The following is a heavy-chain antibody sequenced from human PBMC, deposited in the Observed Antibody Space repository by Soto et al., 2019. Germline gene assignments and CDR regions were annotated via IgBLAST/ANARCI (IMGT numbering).Heavy chain of an antibody. CDR1: GFTLSTYR. CDR2: ISSSSYYI. Sequence: GGSLRLSCAASGFTLSTYRMTWVRQAPGKGLEWVSSISSSSYYIHYADSVKGRFTISRDSAKNSVYLQMNSLRAEDTAVYYCAREGPPPSIWSGEFGNWFDPWGQGTLVTVSS. CDR3: AREGPPPSIWSGEFGNWFDP. V-gene: IGHV3-21*01. D-gene: IGHD3-10*01. J-gene: IGHJ5*02.